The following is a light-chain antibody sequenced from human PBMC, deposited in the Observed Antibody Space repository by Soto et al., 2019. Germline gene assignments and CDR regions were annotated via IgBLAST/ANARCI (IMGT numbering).Light chain of an antibody. CDR1: QSVISNY. Sequence: EIVLTQSPGTLFLSPGERATLSCKASQSVISNYLAWYQQKPGLAPRLLIYGVSIRATGIPDRFSGSGSGTDFTLTISRLEPEDFAVYYCLQYGRPPNTFGQGTKVDIK. CDR2: GVS. J-gene: IGKJ1*01. CDR3: LQYGRPPNT. V-gene: IGKV3-20*01.